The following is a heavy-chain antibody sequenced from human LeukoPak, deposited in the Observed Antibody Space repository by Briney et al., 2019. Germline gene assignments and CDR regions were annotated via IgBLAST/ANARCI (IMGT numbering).Heavy chain of an antibody. CDR3: AKDPYYYDSSGYYPRLGAFDI. CDR1: GFTFSSYA. D-gene: IGHD3-22*01. CDR2: ISGSGGST. J-gene: IGHJ3*02. V-gene: IGHV3-23*01. Sequence: GGSLRLSCAASGFTFSSYAMSWVRQPPGKGLEWVSAISGSGGSTYYADSVKGRFTIFRDNSKNTLYLQMNSLRAEDTAVYYCAKDPYYYDSSGYYPRLGAFDIWGQGTMVTVSS.